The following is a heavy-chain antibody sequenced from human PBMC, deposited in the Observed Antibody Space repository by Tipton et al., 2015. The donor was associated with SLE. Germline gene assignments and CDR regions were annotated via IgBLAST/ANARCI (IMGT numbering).Heavy chain of an antibody. J-gene: IGHJ5*02. Sequence: TLSLTCAVYGGSISGDYWSWIRQPPGKGLEWIGEISDSEITDYNPSLKSRVNISAGTSKNQFSLRLTSVTAADTAVYYCVRGLGEIDYGDYGDLWGQGTLVTVSS. V-gene: IGHV4-34*01. CDR1: GGSISGDY. D-gene: IGHD4-17*01. CDR3: VRGLGEIDYGDYGDL. CDR2: ISDSEIT.